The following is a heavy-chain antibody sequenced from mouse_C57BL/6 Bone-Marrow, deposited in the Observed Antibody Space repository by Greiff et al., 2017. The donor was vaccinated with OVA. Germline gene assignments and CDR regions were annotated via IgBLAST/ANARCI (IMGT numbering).Heavy chain of an antibody. V-gene: IGHV1-72*01. CDR3: ARNHYTNSYYAMDY. CDR2: IDPNSGGT. D-gene: IGHD2-5*01. J-gene: IGHJ4*01. Sequence: QVHVKQPGAELVKPGASVKLSCKASGYTFTSYWMHWVKQRPGRGLEWIGRIDPNSGGTKYNEKFKSKATLTVDKPSSTAYMQLSSLTSEDSAVYYCARNHYTNSYYAMDYWGQGTSVTVSS. CDR1: GYTFTSYW.